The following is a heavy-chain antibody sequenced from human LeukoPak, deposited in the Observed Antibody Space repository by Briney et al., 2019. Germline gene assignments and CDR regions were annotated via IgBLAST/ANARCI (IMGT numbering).Heavy chain of an antibody. CDR2: ISGSGGST. J-gene: IGHJ4*02. CDR1: GFTFRSYA. V-gene: IGHV3-23*01. CDR3: AKVSYSSYY. D-gene: IGHD6-19*01. Sequence: GGSLRLSCAASGFTFRSYAMSWVREAPGKGLEWVSAISGSGGSTYYADSVKGRFTISRDNSKNTLYLQINSLRAEDTAVYYCAKVSYSSYYWGQGTLVTVSS.